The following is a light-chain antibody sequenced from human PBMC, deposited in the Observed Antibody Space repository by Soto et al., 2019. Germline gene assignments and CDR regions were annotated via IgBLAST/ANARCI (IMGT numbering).Light chain of an antibody. J-gene: IGKJ1*01. CDR2: KAS. V-gene: IGKV1-5*03. Sequence: DIHMTQSPSTLPASVGARVTITCRASQTIGSSLAWYQQKPGKAPKLLIYKASSLESGVPSRFSGSGSGTEFTLTISSLQPDEFATYYCQPYSSYWTFGQGTKVDIK. CDR3: QPYSSYWT. CDR1: QTIGSS.